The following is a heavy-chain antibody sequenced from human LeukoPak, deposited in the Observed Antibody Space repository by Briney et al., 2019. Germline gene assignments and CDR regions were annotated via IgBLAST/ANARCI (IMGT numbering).Heavy chain of an antibody. J-gene: IGHJ4*02. CDR3: ARRTRGSSGGYFDY. Sequence: GGSLRLSCAASGFTFSSHGMSWVRQAPGKGLEWVSTISGSGDNTYYADSVKGRFTISRDNSKNTLHVQMNSLRAEDTAVYYCARRTRGSSGGYFDYWGQGTLVAVYS. V-gene: IGHV3-23*01. CDR2: ISGSGDNT. D-gene: IGHD1-26*01. CDR1: GFTFSSHG.